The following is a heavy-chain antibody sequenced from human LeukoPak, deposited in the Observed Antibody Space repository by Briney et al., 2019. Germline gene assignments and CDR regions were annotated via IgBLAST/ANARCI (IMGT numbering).Heavy chain of an antibody. V-gene: IGHV4-34*01. CDR1: GGSFSGYY. J-gene: IGHJ5*02. Sequence: TASETLSLTCAVYGGSFSGYYWSWIRQPPGKGLEWCGEINHSGSNIYNPSLKSRATISVDTSQNQFSLKLSCVSAADTAVYYCARHTGMVRPNWFDPWGQGTLVTVSS. CDR3: ARHTGMVRPNWFDP. CDR2: INHSGSN. D-gene: IGHD5-18*01.